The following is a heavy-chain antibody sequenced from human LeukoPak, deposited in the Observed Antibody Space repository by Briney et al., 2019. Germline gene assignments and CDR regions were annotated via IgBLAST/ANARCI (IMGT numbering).Heavy chain of an antibody. V-gene: IGHV3-30*18. CDR3: AKQRSGGSGWCMDY. CDR2: ISYDGSNE. D-gene: IGHD6-19*01. J-gene: IGHJ4*02. Sequence: PGGSLRLSCAAFGFTFSSYGMPWVRQAPGKGLEWVAVISYDGSNEYYTDSVKGRFTISRDDSKNTLYLQMNSLRGEDTAVYYCAKQRSGGSGWCMDYWGQGTLVTVSS. CDR1: GFTFSSYG.